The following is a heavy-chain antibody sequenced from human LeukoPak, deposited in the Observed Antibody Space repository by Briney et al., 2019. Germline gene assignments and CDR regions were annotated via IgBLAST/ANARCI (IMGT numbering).Heavy chain of an antibody. J-gene: IGHJ6*02. Sequence: SETLSLTCTVSGGSISSYYWSWIRQPPGKGLEWIGYIYYSGSTNYNPSLKSRVTISVDTSKNQFSLKLSSVTAADTAVYYCARDSLLTGMDVWGQGTTVTVSS. CDR1: GGSISSYY. CDR3: ARDSLLTGMDV. D-gene: IGHD4/OR15-4a*01. V-gene: IGHV4-59*01. CDR2: IYYSGST.